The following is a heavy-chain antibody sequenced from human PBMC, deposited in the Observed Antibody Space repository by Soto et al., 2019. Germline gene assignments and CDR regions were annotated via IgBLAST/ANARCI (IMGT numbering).Heavy chain of an antibody. CDR1: VVSVRSGSYY. CDR3: ARDRTGRHDY. D-gene: IGHD2-8*02. V-gene: IGHV4-61*01. Sequence: SETLSLTCSFSVVSVRSGSYYCTWIRQPPGKGLEWIGYIYQSGTTNYNASLKSRVTISIDTSKNQFFLKLNSVTAADTAVYYCARDRTGRHDYWGQGTLVNLSS. CDR2: IYQSGTT. J-gene: IGHJ4*02.